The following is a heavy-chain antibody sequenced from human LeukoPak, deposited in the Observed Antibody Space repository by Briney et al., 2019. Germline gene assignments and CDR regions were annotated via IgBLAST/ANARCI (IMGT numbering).Heavy chain of an antibody. CDR2: IYPGDSDT. CDR3: ARSYCSSTSYSCYYYYGMDA. Sequence: GESLKISCKGSGYSFTSYWIGWVRQMPGKGLEWMGIIYPGDSDTRYSPSFQGQVTISADKSISTAYLQWSSLKASDTAMYYCARSYCSSTSYSCYYYYGMDAWGQGTTVTVSS. D-gene: IGHD2-2*01. CDR1: GYSFTSYW. V-gene: IGHV5-51*01. J-gene: IGHJ6*02.